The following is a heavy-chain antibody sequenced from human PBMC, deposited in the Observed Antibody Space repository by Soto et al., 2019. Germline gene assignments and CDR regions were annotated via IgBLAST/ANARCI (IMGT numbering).Heavy chain of an antibody. Sequence: QVQLVESGGGLVMPGGSLRLSCTVSGFTFSGYYMNWIRQAPGKGLEWVSYITGSGSHTTYADSVKGRFTISRDNARNSLYLHMNSLRVEDSAVYYCARDYSNKGFDYWGQGTLVTISS. J-gene: IGHJ4*02. D-gene: IGHD5-18*01. V-gene: IGHV3-11*05. CDR1: GFTFSGYY. CDR3: ARDYSNKGFDY. CDR2: ITGSGSHT.